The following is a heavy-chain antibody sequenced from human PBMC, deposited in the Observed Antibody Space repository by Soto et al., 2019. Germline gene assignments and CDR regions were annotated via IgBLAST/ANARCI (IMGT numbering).Heavy chain of an antibody. D-gene: IGHD3-16*02. Sequence: ASVKVSCKASGYTFTSYGISWVRQAPGQGLEWMGWISAYNGNTNYAQKLQGRVTMTTDTSTSTAYMELRSLRSDDTAVYYCARDRYIYLGELSLFPFDYWGQGTLVTVSS. CDR1: GYTFTSYG. V-gene: IGHV1-18*01. J-gene: IGHJ4*02. CDR3: ARDRYIYLGELSLFPFDY. CDR2: ISAYNGNT.